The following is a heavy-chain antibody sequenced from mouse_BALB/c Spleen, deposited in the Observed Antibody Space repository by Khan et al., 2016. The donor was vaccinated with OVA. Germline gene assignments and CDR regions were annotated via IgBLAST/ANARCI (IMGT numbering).Heavy chain of an antibody. CDR3: ARRNYFGYTFAY. J-gene: IGHJ3*01. D-gene: IGHD1-2*01. CDR2: ISPGSGDT. CDR1: GYTFTDYY. V-gene: IGHV1-77*01. Sequence: QVQLKQSGAELARPGASVKLSCTASGYTFTDYYINWVKQRTGQGLEWIGEISPGSGDTYYNERFMGKAILTADKSSSTAYMQLSSLTSEASAVYFCARRNYFGYTFAYWGQGTLVTVSA.